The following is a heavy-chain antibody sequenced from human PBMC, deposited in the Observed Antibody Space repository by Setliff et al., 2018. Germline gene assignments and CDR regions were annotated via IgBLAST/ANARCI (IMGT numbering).Heavy chain of an antibody. CDR2: MYHSGSV. D-gene: IGHD2-8*02. CDR3: TVYNTGSSKDHY. CDR1: GGSISGHY. J-gene: IGHJ4*02. V-gene: IGHV4-59*04. Sequence: SETLSLTCTVSGGSISGHYWSWIRQPPGKGLEWIGNMYHSGSVYYNPSLKSRVTISVDTSKNQFSLKLSSVTAADTALYYCTVYNTGSSKDHYWGQGTPVTVSS.